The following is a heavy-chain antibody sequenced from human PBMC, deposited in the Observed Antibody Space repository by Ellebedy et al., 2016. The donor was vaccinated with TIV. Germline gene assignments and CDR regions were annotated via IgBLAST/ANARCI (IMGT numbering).Heavy chain of an antibody. D-gene: IGHD2-2*01. CDR3: ARTGYCSSTSCPRGWFNP. V-gene: IGHV3-21*01. CDR2: ISSSSSYI. Sequence: GESLKISXAASGFTFSSYSMNWVRQAPGKGLEWVSSISSSSSYIYYADSVKGRFTISRDNAKNSLYLQMNSLRAEDTAVYYCARTGYCSSTSCPRGWFNPWGQGTLVTVSS. CDR1: GFTFSSYS. J-gene: IGHJ5*02.